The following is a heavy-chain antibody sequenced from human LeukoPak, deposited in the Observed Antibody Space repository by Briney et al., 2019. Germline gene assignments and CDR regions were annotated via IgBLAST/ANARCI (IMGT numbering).Heavy chain of an antibody. V-gene: IGHV1-46*01. CDR3: ARDLGVRDIVVVVAATAPGGMDV. CDR2: SNPSGDST. D-gene: IGHD2-15*01. J-gene: IGHJ6*02. Sequence: ASVKVSCKASGYTFTNYYIHWVRQAPGHGLEWMGISNPSGDSTNYAQKLQGRVTMTTDTSTSTAYMELRSLRSDDTAVYYCARDLGVRDIVVVVAATAPGGMDVWGQGTTVTVSS. CDR1: GYTFTNYY.